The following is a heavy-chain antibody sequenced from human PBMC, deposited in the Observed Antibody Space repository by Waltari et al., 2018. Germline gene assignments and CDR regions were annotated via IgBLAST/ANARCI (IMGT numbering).Heavy chain of an antibody. J-gene: IGHJ4*02. D-gene: IGHD6-6*01. CDR3: ERAGYGSSPDY. Sequence: QVQLVQSGAEVKKPEASVKVSCKASGYTFTGYYMHWVRQVPGQGLGGMGWINPNRGATNSAQKVQGRVTMTRDTSIGTAYMELSRLRSDDTAVYYCERAGYGSSPDYWGQGTLVTVSS. CDR2: INPNRGAT. V-gene: IGHV1-2*02. CDR1: GYTFTGYY.